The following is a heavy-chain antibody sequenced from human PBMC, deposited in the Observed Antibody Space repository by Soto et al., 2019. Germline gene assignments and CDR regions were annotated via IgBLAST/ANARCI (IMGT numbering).Heavy chain of an antibody. J-gene: IGHJ4*02. CDR1: GYTFASCY. D-gene: IGHD3-10*01. Sequence: ASVEVSCKASGYTFASCYRRWVRQAPGQGLEWMGIINPSGGSTSYAQKFQGRVTMTRDTSTSTVYMELSSLRSEDTAVYYCARDGTPHDYYGSGSYYLGFDYWGQGTLVTVSS. CDR3: ARDGTPHDYYGSGSYYLGFDY. CDR2: INPSGGST. V-gene: IGHV1-46*01.